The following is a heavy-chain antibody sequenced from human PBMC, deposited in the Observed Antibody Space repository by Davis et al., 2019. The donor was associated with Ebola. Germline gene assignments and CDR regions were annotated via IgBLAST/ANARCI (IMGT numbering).Heavy chain of an antibody. CDR1: VYTFTSYY. Sequence: AASVKVSCKASVYTFTSYYMHWVRQAPGQGLEWMGIINPSGGSTSYAQKFQGRVTMTRDTSTSTVYMELSSLRSEDTAVYYCARVEIYCTGGVCYTGYYYGMDVWGQGTTVTVSS. D-gene: IGHD2-8*02. J-gene: IGHJ6*02. CDR2: INPSGGST. CDR3: ARVEIYCTGGVCYTGYYYGMDV. V-gene: IGHV1-46*01.